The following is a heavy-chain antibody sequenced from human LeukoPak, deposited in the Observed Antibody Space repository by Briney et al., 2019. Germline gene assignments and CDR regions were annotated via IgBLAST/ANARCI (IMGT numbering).Heavy chain of an antibody. Sequence: GESLKISCNGSCSGYSFANFWIGWVRQMPGKGLEWMGIIYPGDSDTRYSPSFEGQVTISVDKSVNTAYLQWSSLRASDTAIYFCARRSGSYFNFWGQGTQVIVSS. CDR2: IYPGDSDT. V-gene: IGHV5-51*01. D-gene: IGHD1-26*01. CDR1: GYSFANFW. CDR3: ARRSGSYFNF. J-gene: IGHJ4*02.